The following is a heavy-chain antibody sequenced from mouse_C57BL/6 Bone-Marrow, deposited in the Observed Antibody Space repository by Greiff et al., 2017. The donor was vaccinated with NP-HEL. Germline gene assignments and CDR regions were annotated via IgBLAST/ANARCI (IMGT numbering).Heavy chain of an antibody. CDR1: GFTFTDYY. Sequence: EVKLVESGGGLVQPGGSLSLSCAASGFTFTDYYMSWVRQPPGKALEWFGFISNKANGYTTEYSASVKGRFTISRDNSKSTLYLQRKALGAEDSATYYCARCGKGSLFAYWGQGTLVTVSA. CDR2: ISNKANGYTT. J-gene: IGHJ3*01. V-gene: IGHV7-3*01. CDR3: ARCGKGSLFAY.